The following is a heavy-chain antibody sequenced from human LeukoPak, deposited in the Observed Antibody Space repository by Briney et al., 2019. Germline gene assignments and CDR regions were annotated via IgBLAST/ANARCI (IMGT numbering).Heavy chain of an antibody. Sequence: SETLSLTCTVSGGSISSYYWSWIRQPAGKGLEWIGRIYTSGSTNYNPSLKSRVTMSVDTSKNQFSLKLSSVTAADTAVYYCARGPPPRTTTVMFMSDPWGQGTLVTVSS. D-gene: IGHD4-11*01. CDR1: GGSISSYY. V-gene: IGHV4-4*07. CDR3: ARGPPPRTTTVMFMSDP. J-gene: IGHJ5*02. CDR2: IYTSGST.